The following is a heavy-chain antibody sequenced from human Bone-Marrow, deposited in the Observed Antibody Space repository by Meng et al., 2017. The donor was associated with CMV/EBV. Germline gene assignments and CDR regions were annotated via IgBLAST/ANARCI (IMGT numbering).Heavy chain of an antibody. V-gene: IGHV3-9*01. CDR1: GFTFDDYA. Sequence: SLKIPCVASGFTFDDYAMHWVRQAPGTGLEWVSGITWNSGRTGYADSVKGRFTISRDNAKNSLYLQMNSLGPEDTALYYRAKADCGGNCPFDYWGQGTLVTVSS. D-gene: IGHD2-21*01. CDR3: AKADCGGNCPFDY. CDR2: ITWNSGRT. J-gene: IGHJ4*02.